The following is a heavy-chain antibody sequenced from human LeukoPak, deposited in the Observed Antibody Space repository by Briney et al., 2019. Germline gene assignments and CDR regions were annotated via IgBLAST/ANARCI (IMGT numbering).Heavy chain of an antibody. D-gene: IGHD3-3*01. CDR2: IIPIFGTA. V-gene: IGHV1-69*13. CDR3: ARAPSITIFGVVTDEYFQH. Sequence: SVKVSCTASGGTFSSYAISWVRQAPGQGLEWMGGIIPIFGTANYAQKFQGRVTITADESTSTAYMELSSLRSGDTAVYYCARAPSITIFGVVTDEYFQHWGQGTLVTVSS. CDR1: GGTFSSYA. J-gene: IGHJ1*01.